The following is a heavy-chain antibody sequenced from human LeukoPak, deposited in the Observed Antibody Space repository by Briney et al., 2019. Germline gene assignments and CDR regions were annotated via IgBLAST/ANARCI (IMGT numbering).Heavy chain of an antibody. CDR3: ARHRSGGSQDDAFDI. V-gene: IGHV3-30*02. CDR2: IRYDGSNK. D-gene: IGHD2-15*01. J-gene: IGHJ3*02. Sequence: GGSLRLSCAASGFSFSSYGMHWVRQAPGKGLEWVAFIRYDGSNKYYADSVKGRFTISRDNAKKSVFLQMNSLRAEDTAVYYCARHRSGGSQDDAFDIWGQGTMVTVSS. CDR1: GFSFSSYG.